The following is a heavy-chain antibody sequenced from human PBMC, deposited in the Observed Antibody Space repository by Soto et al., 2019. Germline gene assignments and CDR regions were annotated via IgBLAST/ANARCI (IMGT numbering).Heavy chain of an antibody. CDR3: ARRPTDYDFRVWAGGSDY. J-gene: IGHJ4*02. D-gene: IGHD3-3*01. Sequence: SETLSLTCAVYGGSFSGYYWSWIRQPPGKGLEWIGEINHSGSTNYNPSLKSRVTISVDTSKNQFSLKLSSVTAADTAVYYCARRPTDYDFRVWAGGSDYWGQGTLVTVSS. CDR2: INHSGST. CDR1: GGSFSGYY. V-gene: IGHV4-34*01.